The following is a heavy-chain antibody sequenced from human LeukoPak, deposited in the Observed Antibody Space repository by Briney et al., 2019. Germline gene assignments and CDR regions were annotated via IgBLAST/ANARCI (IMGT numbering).Heavy chain of an antibody. J-gene: IGHJ4*02. Sequence: ASVKVSCKASGYTFTGYYMHWVRQAPGQGLEWMGWINPNSGGTNYAQKFQGRVTMTRDTSISTAYMELSRLRSDDTAVYYCARDPQGYCSGGSCYTITTFDYWGQGTLVTVPS. D-gene: IGHD2-15*01. CDR1: GYTFTGYY. CDR3: ARDPQGYCSGGSCYTITTFDY. CDR2: INPNSGGT. V-gene: IGHV1-2*02.